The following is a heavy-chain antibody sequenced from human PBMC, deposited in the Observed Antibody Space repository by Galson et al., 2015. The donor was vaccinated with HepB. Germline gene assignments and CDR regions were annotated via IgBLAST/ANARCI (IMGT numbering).Heavy chain of an antibody. D-gene: IGHD5-24*01. CDR3: AKTEGGEGYNYRNWFGP. Sequence: SLRLSCAASGFTFSSYAMSWVRQAPGKGLEWVSGIWGGGGSRYYADSVEGRFTVSRDNSKNTLYLQMNSLRVEDTAAYYCAKTEGGEGYNYRNWFGPWGQGTLVTVSS. J-gene: IGHJ5*02. CDR2: IWGGGGSR. CDR1: GFTFSSYA. V-gene: IGHV3-23*01.